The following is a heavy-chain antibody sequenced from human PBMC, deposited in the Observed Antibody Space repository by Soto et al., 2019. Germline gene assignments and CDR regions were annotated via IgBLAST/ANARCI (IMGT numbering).Heavy chain of an antibody. CDR2: IYPGDSET. D-gene: IGHD5-18*01. V-gene: IGHV5-51*03. Sequence: GESRKIAWKGSGYSFTSYWIGWVRQMAGKGRGWVGSIYPGDSETRYSPSFQGPVTTSADKSISTAYLQWSSLKASDTAMYYCARSPGYSYGFSTWFDPWGQGTLVTVSS. CDR1: GYSFTSYW. J-gene: IGHJ5*02. CDR3: ARSPGYSYGFSTWFDP.